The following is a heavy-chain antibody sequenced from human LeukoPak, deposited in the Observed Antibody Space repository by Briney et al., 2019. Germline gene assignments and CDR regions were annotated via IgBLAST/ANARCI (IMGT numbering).Heavy chain of an antibody. J-gene: IGHJ3*02. D-gene: IGHD3-22*01. Sequence: GSSVKVSCRASGGTFSSYAISWVRQAPGQGLERMGGIIPIFGTANYAQKFQGRVTITTDESTSTAYMELSSLRSEDTAVYYCARTFDSSGYYDLGAFDIWGQGTMVTVSS. CDR1: GGTFSSYA. CDR3: ARTFDSSGYYDLGAFDI. CDR2: IIPIFGTA. V-gene: IGHV1-69*05.